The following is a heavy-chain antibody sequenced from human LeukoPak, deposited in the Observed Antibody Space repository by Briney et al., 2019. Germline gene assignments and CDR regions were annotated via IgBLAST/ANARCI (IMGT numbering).Heavy chain of an antibody. V-gene: IGHV3-7*01. CDR2: IKQDGSEK. CDR3: ARVAPLDIVVVPAAINPDAFDI. Sequence: PGGSLRLSCAASGFTFSSYWMSWVRQAPGKGLEWVANIKQDGSEKYYVDSVKGRFTISRDNAKNSLYLQMNSLRAEDTAVYYCARVAPLDIVVVPAAINPDAFDIWGQGTMVTVSS. J-gene: IGHJ3*02. D-gene: IGHD2-2*01. CDR1: GFTFSSYW.